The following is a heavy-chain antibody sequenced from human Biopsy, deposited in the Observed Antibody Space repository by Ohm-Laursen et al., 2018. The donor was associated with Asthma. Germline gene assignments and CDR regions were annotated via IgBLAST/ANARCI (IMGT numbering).Heavy chain of an antibody. D-gene: IGHD6-13*01. CDR2: ITFDGSTQ. J-gene: IGHJ4*02. Sequence: SLRLSCAATGTHFGSYNMHWARQAPGKGLEWVAVITFDGSTQHYGDSVKGRFTISRDNSKNMLFLQMNSLRAEDTAVYYCSRDTLGYYFDIWGRGTQVTVSS. V-gene: IGHV3-30-3*01. CDR3: SRDTLGYYFDI. CDR1: GTHFGSYN.